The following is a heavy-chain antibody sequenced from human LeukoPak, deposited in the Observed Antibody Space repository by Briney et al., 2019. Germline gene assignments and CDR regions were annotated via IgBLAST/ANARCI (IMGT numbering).Heavy chain of an antibody. D-gene: IGHD3-10*01. J-gene: IGHJ4*02. CDR1: GGSISSSTYY. Sequence: SETLSLTCTVSGGSISSSTYYWDWIRQPPGKGLEWIGNFYDSGSTWYNPSLKSRVTISVDTSKNQFSLKLSSVTAADTAVYYCARVPRPYYYGSGSYDYWGQGTLVTVSS. CDR2: FYDSGST. V-gene: IGHV4-39*07. CDR3: ARVPRPYYYGSGSYDY.